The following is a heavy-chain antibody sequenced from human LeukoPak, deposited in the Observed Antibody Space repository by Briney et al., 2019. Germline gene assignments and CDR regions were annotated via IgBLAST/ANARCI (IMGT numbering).Heavy chain of an antibody. CDR1: GGSISSYY. CDR2: VYYSGDT. D-gene: IGHD2-15*01. J-gene: IGHJ4*02. V-gene: IGHV4-59*08. Sequence: SETLSLTCNVSGGSISSYYWSWIRQPPGKGLEWIGYVYYSGDTNYNPSLKSRVTMSLDTSKNQVSLRLSSVTAADTAVYYCARHSFATPFDYWGRGTLLTVSS. CDR3: ARHSFATPFDY.